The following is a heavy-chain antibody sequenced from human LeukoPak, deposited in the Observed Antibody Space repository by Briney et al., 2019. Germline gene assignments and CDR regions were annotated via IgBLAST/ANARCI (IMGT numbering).Heavy chain of an antibody. CDR2: MNPNSGNT. CDR1: GYTFTGYY. J-gene: IGHJ4*02. V-gene: IGHV1-8*02. D-gene: IGHD3-22*01. Sequence: ASVKVSCKASGYTFTGYYMHWVRQATGQGLEWMGWMNPNSGNTGYAQKFQGRVTMTRNTSISTAYMELSSLRSEDTAVYYCARVRYDSSGYYADYWGQGTLVTVSS. CDR3: ARVRYDSSGYYADY.